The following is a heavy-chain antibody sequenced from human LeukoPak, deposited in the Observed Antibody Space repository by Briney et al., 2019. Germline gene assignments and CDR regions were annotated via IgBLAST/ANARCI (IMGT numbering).Heavy chain of an antibody. Sequence: PGGSLRLSCAASGFTFDDYAMHWVRQAPGKGLEWVSGISWNSGSIGYADSVKGRFTISRDNAKNSLYLQMNSLRAEDTALYYCAKDIESWNGGNPTGLDHWGQGTLVTVSS. CDR2: ISWNSGSI. CDR3: AKDIESWNGGNPTGLDH. J-gene: IGHJ4*02. CDR1: GFTFDDYA. D-gene: IGHD4-23*01. V-gene: IGHV3-9*01.